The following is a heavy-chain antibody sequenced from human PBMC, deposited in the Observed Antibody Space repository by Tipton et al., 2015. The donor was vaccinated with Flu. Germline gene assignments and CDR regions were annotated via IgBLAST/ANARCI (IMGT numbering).Heavy chain of an antibody. J-gene: IGHJ6*02. V-gene: IGHV4-31*02. Sequence: LRLSCSVSGDSISSGGEYWTWIRQHPGKGLEWIASIYYSGGTYYNPSLESRVTMSVDTSKNQFSVSLTSVTAADTAVYYCARDQGFGGGMTYDYFAMDVWGQGTTVTVSS. D-gene: IGHD3-10*01. CDR3: ARDQGFGGGMTYDYFAMDV. CDR1: GDSISSGGEY. CDR2: IYYSGGT.